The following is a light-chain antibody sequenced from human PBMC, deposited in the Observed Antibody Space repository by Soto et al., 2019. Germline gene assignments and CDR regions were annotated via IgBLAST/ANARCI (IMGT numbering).Light chain of an antibody. CDR2: GAS. J-gene: IGKJ1*01. CDR1: QSLGSD. V-gene: IGKV3-15*01. Sequence: EIVMTQSPGTLSLSPGDTATLSCRASQSLGSDLAWYQQKPGQAPRLLIFGASARPTGIPARISGSGSGTEFTLTISSLRSEDFAVYFCQQYYNWPRTFGRGTKVEI. CDR3: QQYYNWPRT.